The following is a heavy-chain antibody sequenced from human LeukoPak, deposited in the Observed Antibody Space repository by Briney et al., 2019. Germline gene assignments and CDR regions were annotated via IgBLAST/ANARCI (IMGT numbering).Heavy chain of an antibody. V-gene: IGHV3-7*01. CDR1: GFIFTNYF. Sequence: GGSLRLSCAATGFIFTNYFMSWVRQAPGKGLEWVASIKHDGSEKYYVDSVRGRFTISRDNTMNSLYLQMSSLRAEDRAVYYCATDRGWRTSGYYLYYFEYWGQGTLVTYSS. J-gene: IGHJ4*02. CDR2: IKHDGSEK. CDR3: ATDRGWRTSGYYLYYFEY. D-gene: IGHD3-3*01.